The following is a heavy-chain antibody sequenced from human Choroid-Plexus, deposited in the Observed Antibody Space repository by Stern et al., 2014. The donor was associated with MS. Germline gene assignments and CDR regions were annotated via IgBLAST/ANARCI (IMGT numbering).Heavy chain of an antibody. V-gene: IGHV1-46*03. CDR1: GYSFSDYH. D-gene: IGHD6-19*01. Sequence: QDQLLVSGPEVSKPGASVKVSRTASGYSFSDYHTHWVRLSPGQGLEWMGAITPTRAYPTSAQTSQARVPMPAATLASTVSTDLRSLTSEDTAVVYCARSTVAHDYWGQGTPVTVSA. J-gene: IGHJ4*02. CDR3: ARSTVAHDY. CDR2: ITPTRAYP.